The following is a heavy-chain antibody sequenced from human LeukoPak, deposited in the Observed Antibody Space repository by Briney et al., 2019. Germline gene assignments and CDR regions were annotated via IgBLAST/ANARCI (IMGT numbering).Heavy chain of an antibody. CDR3: ARYYGSGRDGDY. Sequence: SETLSLTCSFSGYSISSGYYWGWIRQPPGQGLEWIGNIYHSGSTYYNPSLKSRVTISVDTSKNQFSLKLSSVTAADTAVYFCARYYGSGRDGDYWGQGTLVTVSS. V-gene: IGHV4-38-2*01. CDR2: IYHSGST. D-gene: IGHD3-10*01. CDR1: GYSISSGYY. J-gene: IGHJ4*02.